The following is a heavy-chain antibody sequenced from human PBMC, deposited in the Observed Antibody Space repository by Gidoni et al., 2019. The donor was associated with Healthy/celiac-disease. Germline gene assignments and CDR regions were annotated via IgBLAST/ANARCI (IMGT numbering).Heavy chain of an antibody. CDR2: ISGSGGST. J-gene: IGHJ4*02. V-gene: IGHV3-23*01. CDR3: AKGSGDYVWGSYRRHFDY. CDR1: GFTFSSYA. D-gene: IGHD3-16*02. Sequence: EVQLLEAGGGLVQPGGSLRLYCAAPGFTFSSYAMSWVRQAPGKWLVWGSAISGSGGSTYYADSVKGRFTISRDNSKNTLYLQMNSLRDEDTVVYYCAKGSGDYVWGSYRRHFDYWGQGTLVTVSS.